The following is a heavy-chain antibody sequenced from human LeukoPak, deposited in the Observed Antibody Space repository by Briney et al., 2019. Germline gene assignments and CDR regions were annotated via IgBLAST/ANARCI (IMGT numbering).Heavy chain of an antibody. CDR2: INQGGSDK. Sequence: GGSLRLSCPASGFTFSGHWLSWIRQAPGKGLEWVANINQGGSDKYYVDSVKGRFTISRDNANNLLYLQMNSLRGEDTAVYYCTRDRSRAEDDWGQGTLVTVSS. CDR1: GFTFSGHW. J-gene: IGHJ4*02. CDR3: TRDRSRAEDD. V-gene: IGHV3-7*01. D-gene: IGHD1-14*01.